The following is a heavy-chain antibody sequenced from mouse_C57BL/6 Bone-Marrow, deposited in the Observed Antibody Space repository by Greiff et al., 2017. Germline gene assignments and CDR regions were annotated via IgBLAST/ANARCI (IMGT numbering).Heavy chain of an antibody. CDR3: ARYDYVYYFDY. V-gene: IGHV1-19*01. Sequence: EVHLVESGPVLVKPGASVKMSCKASGYTFTDYYMNWVKQSHGKSLEWIGVINPYNGGTSYNQKFKGKATLTVDKSSSTAYMELNSLTSEDSAVYYCARYDYVYYFDYWGQGTTLTVSS. D-gene: IGHD2-4*01. CDR2: INPYNGGT. J-gene: IGHJ2*01. CDR1: GYTFTDYY.